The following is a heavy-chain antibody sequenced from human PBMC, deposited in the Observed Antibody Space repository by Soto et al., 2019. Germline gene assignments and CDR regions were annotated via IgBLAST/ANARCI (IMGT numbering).Heavy chain of an antibody. Sequence: PSETLSPTCTVSGGSVSSGSYYCTWIRQSPGKGLECMMYILSTGSTDNNPTLNSRVTLSLHTAKNAFFLKLRSVTTADPAVYYGARQRKAGAQYYFDYWGQGRLVTVSS. CDR2: ILSTGST. J-gene: IGHJ4*02. CDR3: ARQRKAGAQYYFDY. D-gene: IGHD6-13*01. CDR1: GGSVSSGSYY. V-gene: IGHV4-61*01.